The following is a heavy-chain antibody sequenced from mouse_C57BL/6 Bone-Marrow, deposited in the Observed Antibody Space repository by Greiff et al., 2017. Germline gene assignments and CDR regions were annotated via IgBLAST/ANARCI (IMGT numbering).Heavy chain of an antibody. CDR2: IDPSDSYT. V-gene: IGHV1-69*01. CDR3: ARWATTVFYYYAMDY. CDR1: GYTFTSYW. J-gene: IGHJ4*01. D-gene: IGHD1-1*01. Sequence: QVQLQQPGAELVMPGASVKLSCKASGYTFTSYWMHWVKQRPGQGLEWIGEIDPSDSYTNYNQKFKGKSTLTVDKSSSTAYMQLSSLTSEDSAVYYCARWATTVFYYYAMDYWGQETSVTVSS.